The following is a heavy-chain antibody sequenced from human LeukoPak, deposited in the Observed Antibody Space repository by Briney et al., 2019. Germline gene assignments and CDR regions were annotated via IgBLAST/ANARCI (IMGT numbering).Heavy chain of an antibody. CDR2: IYSGGST. J-gene: IGHJ4*02. V-gene: IGHV3-53*01. CDR1: GFTVSSNY. CDR3: ARELLHYYGSGSYFYYFDY. D-gene: IGHD3-10*01. Sequence: PGGSLRLSCAASGFTVSSNYKSWVRQAPGKGLEWVSVIYSGGSTYYADSVKGRFTISRDNSKNTLYLQMNSLRAEDTAVYYCARELLHYYGSGSYFYYFDYWGQGTLVTVSS.